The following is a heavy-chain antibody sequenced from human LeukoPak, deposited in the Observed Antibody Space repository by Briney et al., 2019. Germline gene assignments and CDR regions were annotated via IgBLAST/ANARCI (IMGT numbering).Heavy chain of an antibody. J-gene: IGHJ4*02. D-gene: IGHD5-18*01. CDR1: GGTFSSYA. CDR3: ARSGYSYGYLYRLPFDY. Sequence: ASVKVSCKASGGTFSSYAISWVRQAPGQPLEWMGGNIPIFGTANYAQKFQGRVTITADESTSTAYMELSSLRSEDTAVYYCARSGYSYGYLYRLPFDYWGQGTLVTVSS. V-gene: IGHV1-69*01. CDR2: NIPIFGTA.